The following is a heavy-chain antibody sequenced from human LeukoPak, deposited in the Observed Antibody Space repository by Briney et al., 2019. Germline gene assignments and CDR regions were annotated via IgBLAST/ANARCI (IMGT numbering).Heavy chain of an antibody. CDR3: ARVLRAASWRSYDY. V-gene: IGHV4-61*01. Sequence: PSETLSLTCTVSGASVSNSLYYWSWIRQPPGKGLEWIGYIYYNGDTNYNPSLKSRVIISIDTSSNQFSLRLNSMTAADTAVYYCARVLRAASWRSYDYWGQGSLVTVSS. J-gene: IGHJ4*02. CDR2: IYYNGDT. D-gene: IGHD5-18*01. CDR1: GASVSNSLYY.